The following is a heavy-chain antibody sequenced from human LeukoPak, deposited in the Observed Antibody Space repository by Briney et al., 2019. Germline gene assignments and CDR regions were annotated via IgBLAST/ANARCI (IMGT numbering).Heavy chain of an antibody. CDR3: ARDNSVEDTAWWFDP. V-gene: IGHV3-20*04. CDR1: GFTFDDYG. Sequence: RAGGSLRLSCAASGFTFDDYGMSWVRQAPGKGLEWVSGINWNGGSTGYADSVKGRFTISRDNAKNSLYLQMNSLRAEDTALYYCARDNSVEDTAWWFDPWGQGTLVTVSS. D-gene: IGHD4-23*01. CDR2: INWNGGST. J-gene: IGHJ5*02.